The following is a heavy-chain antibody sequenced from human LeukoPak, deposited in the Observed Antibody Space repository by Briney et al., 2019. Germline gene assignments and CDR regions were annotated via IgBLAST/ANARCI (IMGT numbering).Heavy chain of an antibody. CDR1: GGSFSGYY. Sequence: SEILSLTCAVYGGSFSGYYWSWIRQPPGKGLEWIGEINPSGSTNYNPSLKSRVTISVDTSKNQFSLKLSSVTAADTAVYYCARVMTTVATRGYFDLWGRGTLVSFPS. V-gene: IGHV4-34*01. D-gene: IGHD4-23*01. CDR2: INPSGST. J-gene: IGHJ2*01. CDR3: ARVMTTVATRGYFDL.